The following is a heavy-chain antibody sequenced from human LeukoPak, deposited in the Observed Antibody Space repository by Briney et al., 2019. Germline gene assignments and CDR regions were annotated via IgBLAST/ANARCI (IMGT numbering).Heavy chain of an antibody. V-gene: IGHV4-59*01. CDR1: GGSISSYY. CDR2: IYYSGST. CDR3: ARDYDSSGWYGGTTGY. D-gene: IGHD6-19*01. J-gene: IGHJ4*02. Sequence: SETLSLTCTVSGGSISSYYWSWIRQPPGKGLEWIGYIYYSGSTNYNPSLKSRVTISVDTSKNQFSLKLSSVTAADTAVYYCARDYDSSGWYGGTTGYWGQGTLVTVSS.